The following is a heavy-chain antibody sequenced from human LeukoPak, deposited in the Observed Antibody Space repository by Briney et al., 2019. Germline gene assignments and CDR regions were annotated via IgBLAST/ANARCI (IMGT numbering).Heavy chain of an antibody. J-gene: IGHJ4*02. CDR3: ARHSSVRSPFDY. Sequence: SETLSLTCTVSGGSMNNYYWSWIRQPPGKGLEWIGYIYYSGSTNYNPSLKSRITISVDTSKNQFSLELSSATAADTAVYYCARHSSVRSPFDYWGQGTLVTVSS. CDR2: IYYSGST. V-gene: IGHV4-59*08. D-gene: IGHD5/OR15-5a*01. CDR1: GGSMNNYY.